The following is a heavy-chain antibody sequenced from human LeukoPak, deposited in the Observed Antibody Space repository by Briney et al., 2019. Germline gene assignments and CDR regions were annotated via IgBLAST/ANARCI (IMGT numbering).Heavy chain of an antibody. V-gene: IGHV1-69*13. CDR3: AREPSIAAAGNYYYGMDV. D-gene: IGHD6-13*01. Sequence: ASVKVSCKASGGTFSSYAISWVRQAPGQGLEWMGGIIPIFGTANYAQKFQGRVTITADESTSTAYMELSSLRSEDTAVYYCAREPSIAAAGNYYYGMDVWGQGTTVTVSS. CDR1: GGTFSSYA. CDR2: IIPIFGTA. J-gene: IGHJ6*02.